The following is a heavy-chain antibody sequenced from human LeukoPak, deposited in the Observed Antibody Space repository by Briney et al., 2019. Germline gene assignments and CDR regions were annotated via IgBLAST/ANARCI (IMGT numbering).Heavy chain of an antibody. CDR1: GFTFSSYA. CDR2: ISGSGGST. J-gene: IGHJ4*02. V-gene: IGHV3-23*01. D-gene: IGHD2-2*02. CDR3: ARGWDRDCTSTSCYIAYN. Sequence: GGSLRLSCAASGFTFSSYAMSWGRQAPGKGLEWVSAISGSGGSTYYAHCVKGRFTISRDNSKNTLYLQMNSLRAEDTAVYYCARGWDRDCTSTSCYIAYNWGQGTLVSVSS.